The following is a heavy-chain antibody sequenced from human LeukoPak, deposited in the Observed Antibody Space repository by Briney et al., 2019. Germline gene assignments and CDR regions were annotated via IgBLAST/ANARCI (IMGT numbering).Heavy chain of an antibody. D-gene: IGHD2-2*01. CDR1: GGTFSSYA. J-gene: IGHJ4*02. V-gene: IGHV1-69*13. Sequence: ASVKVSCKASGGTFSSYAISWVRQAPGQGLEWMGGIIPIFGTANYAQKFQGRVTITADESTSTAYMELSSLRSEDTAVYYCARDREDIVVVPGTKRKTWYFDYWGQGTLVTVSS. CDR3: ARDREDIVVVPGTKRKTWYFDY. CDR2: IIPIFGTA.